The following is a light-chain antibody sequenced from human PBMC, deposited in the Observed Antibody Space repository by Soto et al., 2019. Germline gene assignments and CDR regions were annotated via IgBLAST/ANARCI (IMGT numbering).Light chain of an antibody. CDR3: QQYNKWPPYT. Sequence: EIVMTQSPATLSVSPGERATLSCRASQSVSSNLAWYQQKPGQAPRLLIYGASTRATGIPARFSGSGSGTEFTLTISSLQSEDLAVYYCQQYNKWPPYTFGQGTKLEIK. CDR2: GAS. V-gene: IGKV3-15*01. J-gene: IGKJ2*01. CDR1: QSVSSN.